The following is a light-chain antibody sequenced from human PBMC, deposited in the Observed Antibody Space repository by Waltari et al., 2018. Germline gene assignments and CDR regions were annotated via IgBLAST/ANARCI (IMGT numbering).Light chain of an antibody. Sequence: QSALTQPASVSGSPGQSITISCTGTSSDVGRYTYVSWYQQHPGKAPKRLIFDVSNRPSGVSNRFSGSKSGNTASLTISGLQAEDESDYYCCSFTSRSTWVFGGGTKLTVL. CDR2: DVS. V-gene: IGLV2-14*01. CDR3: CSFTSRSTWV. J-gene: IGLJ3*02. CDR1: SSDVGRYTY.